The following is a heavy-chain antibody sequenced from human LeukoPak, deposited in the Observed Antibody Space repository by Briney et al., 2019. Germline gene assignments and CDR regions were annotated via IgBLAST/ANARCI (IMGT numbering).Heavy chain of an antibody. D-gene: IGHD4-11*01. Sequence: SETLSLTCAVSGVSISSGGYSWSWIRQPPGKGLEWIGYIYHSGSTYYNPSLKSRVTISVDRSKNQFSLKLSSVTAADTAVYYCARSHPVASQQFYYYYYGMDVWGQGTTVTVSS. V-gene: IGHV4-30-2*01. J-gene: IGHJ6*02. CDR1: GVSISSGGYS. CDR2: IYHSGST. CDR3: ARSHPVASQQFYYYYYGMDV.